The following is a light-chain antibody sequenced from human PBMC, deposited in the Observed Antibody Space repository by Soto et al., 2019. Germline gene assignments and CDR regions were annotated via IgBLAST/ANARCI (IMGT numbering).Light chain of an antibody. J-gene: IGLJ3*02. CDR2: SNN. V-gene: IGLV1-44*01. CDR3: AAWDDSHNWV. Sequence: QPVLTQPPSASGTPGQRVTISCSGSSSNIGSNTVNWYQQLPGTAPKLLIYSNNQRPSGVPDRFSGSKSGTSASLAISGLQSEDEADYYCAAWDDSHNWVFGGGTKVTVL. CDR1: SSNIGSNT.